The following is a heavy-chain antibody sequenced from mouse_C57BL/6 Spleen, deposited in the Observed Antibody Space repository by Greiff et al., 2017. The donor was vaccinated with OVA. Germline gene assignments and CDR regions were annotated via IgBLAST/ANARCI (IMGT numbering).Heavy chain of an antibody. CDR1: GYAFSSSW. D-gene: IGHD1-1*01. J-gene: IGHJ2*01. CDR3: ARSRITTVVAGDY. V-gene: IGHV1-82*01. Sequence: VQVVESGPELVKPGASVKISCKASGYAFSSSWMNWVKQRPGKGLEWIGRIYPGDGDTNYNGKFQGKATLTADKSSSTAYMQLSSLTSEDSAVYFCARSRITTVVAGDYWGQGTTLTVSS. CDR2: IYPGDGDT.